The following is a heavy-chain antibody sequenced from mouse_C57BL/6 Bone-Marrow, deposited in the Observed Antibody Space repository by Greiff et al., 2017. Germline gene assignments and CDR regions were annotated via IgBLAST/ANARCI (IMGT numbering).Heavy chain of an antibody. CDR1: GYTFTSYW. CDR3: AKDRFDD. J-gene: IGHJ2*01. CDR2: IDPSDSYT. V-gene: IGHV1-50*01. Sequence: QVQLQQPGAELVKPGASVKLSCKASGYTFTSYWMQWVKQRPGQGLEWIGEIDPSDSYTNYNQKFKGKATLTVDTSSSTAYMQLSSLTSEDSAVYYCAKDRFDDWGQGTTLTVSS.